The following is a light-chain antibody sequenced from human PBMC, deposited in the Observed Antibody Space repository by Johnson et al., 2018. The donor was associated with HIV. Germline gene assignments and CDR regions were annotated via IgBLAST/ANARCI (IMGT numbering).Light chain of an antibody. Sequence: QSVLTQPPSVSAAPGQKVTISCSGSSSNIGNNYVSWYQQLPGTAPKLLIYDNNKRPSVIPDRFSGSKSGTSATLGITGLQTGDEADYYCGTWDSSLSVYVFGTGTKVTV. CDR2: DNN. J-gene: IGLJ1*01. V-gene: IGLV1-51*01. CDR3: GTWDSSLSVYV. CDR1: SSNIGNNY.